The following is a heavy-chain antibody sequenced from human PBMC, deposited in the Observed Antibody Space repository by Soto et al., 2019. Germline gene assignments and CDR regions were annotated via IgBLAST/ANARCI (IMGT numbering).Heavy chain of an antibody. V-gene: IGHV1-69*06. CDR1: GGLFSVFS. D-gene: IGHD5-12*01. CDR3: ATIRVRGGPLRFED. J-gene: IGHJ4*01. CDR2: VLPITGST. Sequence: QVQLVQSGAEVKKPGSSVKVSCKTSGGLFSVFSFNWVRQAPGQGLEWMGGVLPITGSTDYAQKFQGRLTITADRSTSTIFMELSRLTSDDTANYYCATIRVRGGPLRFEDGGQGPLISVSS.